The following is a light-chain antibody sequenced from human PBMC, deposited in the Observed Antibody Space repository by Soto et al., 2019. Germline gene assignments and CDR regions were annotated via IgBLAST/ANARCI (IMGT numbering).Light chain of an antibody. Sequence: EIVMTQSPATLSVSPGERATLSCRASQSVTSKLAWYQHKPGQAPRLLIYGASTRATGIPARFSGSGSGTEFTLTISSLQSEDFAVYYCQQYNNWPWTFGQGTKVDIK. CDR2: GAS. J-gene: IGKJ1*01. CDR3: QQYNNWPWT. V-gene: IGKV3-15*01. CDR1: QSVTSK.